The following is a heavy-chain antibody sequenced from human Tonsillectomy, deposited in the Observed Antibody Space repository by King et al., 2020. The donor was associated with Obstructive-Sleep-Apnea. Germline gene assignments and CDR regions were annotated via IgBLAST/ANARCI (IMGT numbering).Heavy chain of an antibody. CDR2: ISYDGSNK. V-gene: IGHV3-30*04. CDR1: GFTFSSYA. CDR3: ARSVAVAGTGDY. D-gene: IGHD6-19*01. Sequence: VQLVESGGGVVQPGRSLRLSCAASGFTFSSYAMHWVRQAPGKGLEWVAVISYDGSNKYYADSVKGRFTISRDNSKNTLYLQMNSLRAEDTAVYYCARSVAVAGTGDYWGRGTLVTVSS. J-gene: IGHJ4*02.